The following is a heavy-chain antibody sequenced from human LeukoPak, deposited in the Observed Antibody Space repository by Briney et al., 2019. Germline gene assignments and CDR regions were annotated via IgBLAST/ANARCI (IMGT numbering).Heavy chain of an antibody. CDR1: GGTFSSYA. CDR2: IIPIFGTA. Sequence: ASVKVSCKASGGTFSSYAISWMRQAPGQGLEWMGGIIPIFGTANYAQKFQGRVTITTDESTSTAYMELSSLRSEDTAVYYCATSFVHYYDSSGYWDYFDYWGQGTLVTVSS. V-gene: IGHV1-69*05. D-gene: IGHD3-22*01. CDR3: ATSFVHYYDSSGYWDYFDY. J-gene: IGHJ4*02.